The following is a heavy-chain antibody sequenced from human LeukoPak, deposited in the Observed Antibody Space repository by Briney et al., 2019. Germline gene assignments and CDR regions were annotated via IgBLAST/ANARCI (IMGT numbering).Heavy chain of an antibody. J-gene: IGHJ4*02. CDR1: GDTFSSYA. V-gene: IGHV1-69*13. CDR2: IIPMFGTA. Sequence: SVKVSCKASGDTFSSYAISWVRQAPGQGLEWMGGIIPMFGTANYAQKFQGRVTITADESASTAYMDLSSLRSEDTAVYYCARGGITMVRGVITPYYFDYWGQGTLVTVSS. D-gene: IGHD3-10*01. CDR3: ARGGITMVRGVITPYYFDY.